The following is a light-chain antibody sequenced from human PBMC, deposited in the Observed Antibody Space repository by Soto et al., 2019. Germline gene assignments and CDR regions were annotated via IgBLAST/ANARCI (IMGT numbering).Light chain of an antibody. Sequence: GVYQSASTLSVSKGETASLSCRASQRAXNFLSWYQQKPGQAPRLLXDYISTRDTGSPARLSGSGSGTEFTLTINSLQSEDASVYYCQQPNQWTKPFGQGTRLEI. CDR2: YIS. CDR3: QQPNQWTKP. J-gene: IGKJ5*01. CDR1: QRAXNF. V-gene: IGKV3D-15*01.